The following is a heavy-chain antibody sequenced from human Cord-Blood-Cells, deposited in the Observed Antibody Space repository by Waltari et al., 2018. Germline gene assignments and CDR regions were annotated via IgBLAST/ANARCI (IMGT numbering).Heavy chain of an antibody. V-gene: IGHV4-59*08. Sequence: QVQLQESGPGLVKPSETLSLTCTVSGGSISSYYWSWIRQPPGKGLEWIGYIYYSGSTNYNPSLKSRVTISVDTSKTQFSLKLSSVTAADTAVYYCARLTIAAAGDAFDIWGQGTMVTVSS. J-gene: IGHJ3*02. CDR1: GGSISSYY. D-gene: IGHD6-13*01. CDR3: ARLTIAAAGDAFDI. CDR2: IYYSGST.